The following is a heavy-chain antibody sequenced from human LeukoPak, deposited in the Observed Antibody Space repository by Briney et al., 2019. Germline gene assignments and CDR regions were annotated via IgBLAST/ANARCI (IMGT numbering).Heavy chain of an antibody. Sequence: GGSLRLSCSASGFTFSTYGMHWVRQGPGKGLEQVAAISTNGGITVYADSVKGRFTISRDNSKNTLYLQMSGLRAADTAVYYCVKASEHYEYGGQGTLVTVSS. CDR3: VKASEHYEY. V-gene: IGHV3-64D*06. D-gene: IGHD3-16*01. CDR2: ISTNGGIT. CDR1: GFTFSTYG. J-gene: IGHJ4*02.